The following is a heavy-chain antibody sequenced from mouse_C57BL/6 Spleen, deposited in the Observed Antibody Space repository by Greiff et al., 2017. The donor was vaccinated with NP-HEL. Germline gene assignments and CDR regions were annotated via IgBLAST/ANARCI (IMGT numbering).Heavy chain of an antibody. CDR3: ARRDIYYDYDVSYFDY. D-gene: IGHD2-4*01. CDR1: GYTFTSYW. J-gene: IGHJ2*01. CDR2: IDPSDSYT. V-gene: IGHV1-59*01. Sequence: QVQLKQPGAELVRPGTSVKLSCKASGYTFTSYWMHWVKQRPGQGLEWIGVIDPSDSYTNYNQKFKGKATLTVDTSSSTAYMQRSSLTSEDSAVYYCARRDIYYDYDVSYFDYWGQGTTLTVSS.